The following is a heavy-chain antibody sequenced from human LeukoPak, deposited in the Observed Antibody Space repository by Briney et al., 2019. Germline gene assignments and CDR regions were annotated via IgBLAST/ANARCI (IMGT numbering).Heavy chain of an antibody. CDR2: INPNSGGT. CDR1: GYTFTGYY. CDR3: ARGGVVVRDGVYYYMDV. V-gene: IGHV1-2*02. D-gene: IGHD2-15*01. J-gene: IGHJ6*03. Sequence: ASVKVSCKASGYTFTGYYMHWVRRAPGQGLEWMGWINPNSGGTNYAQKFQGRVTMTRDTSISTAYMELSRLRSDDTAVYYCARGGVVVRDGVYYYMDVWGKGTTVTVSS.